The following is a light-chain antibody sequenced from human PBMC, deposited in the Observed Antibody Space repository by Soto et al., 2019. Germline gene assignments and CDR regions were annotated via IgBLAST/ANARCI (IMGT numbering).Light chain of an antibody. V-gene: IGKV3-15*01. Sequence: VMTQSPATLSVSPGERATLSCRASLSVGTNLAWYQQKPGQPPRLLIYGATTRATGIPARFSGSGSGTDFTLTISSLQSEDFAVYYCQHHNTWPPGTFGQETRVEIK. CDR2: GAT. CDR1: LSVGTN. CDR3: QHHNTWPPGT. J-gene: IGKJ1*01.